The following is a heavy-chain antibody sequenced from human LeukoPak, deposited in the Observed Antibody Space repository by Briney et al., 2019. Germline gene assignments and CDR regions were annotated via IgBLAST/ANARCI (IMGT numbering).Heavy chain of an antibody. J-gene: IGHJ6*03. V-gene: IGHV4-59*01. CDR3: ARERNDYYYYYYMDV. Sequence: PSETLSLTCTISGGSISSYYWSWIRQPPGKGLKWIGYIYYSGSTNYNPSLKSRVTISVDTSKNQFSLKLSSVTAADTAVYYCARERNDYYYYYYMDVWGKGTTVTVSS. CDR2: IYYSGST. CDR1: GGSISSYY.